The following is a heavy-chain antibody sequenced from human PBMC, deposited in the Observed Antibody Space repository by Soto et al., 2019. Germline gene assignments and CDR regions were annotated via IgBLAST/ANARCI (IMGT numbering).Heavy chain of an antibody. V-gene: IGHV3-74*01. CDR1: GFTFSSYW. Sequence: EVQLVESGGGLVQAGGSLRLSCAASGFTFSSYWMHWVRQAPGKGLVWVSRINRDGSTTTYADSVKGRFTISRDNAKNTLFLQMNSLRAEDTAVYYGARDSGIIGTTFDYWGQGTLVTVSS. CDR2: INRDGSTT. D-gene: IGHD1-20*01. CDR3: ARDSGIIGTTFDY. J-gene: IGHJ4*02.